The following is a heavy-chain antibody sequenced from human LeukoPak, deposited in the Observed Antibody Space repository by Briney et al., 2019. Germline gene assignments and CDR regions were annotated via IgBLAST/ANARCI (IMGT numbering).Heavy chain of an antibody. CDR1: GFTFSSYD. CDR3: ARWARYCSSTSCFRRFDY. Sequence: GGSLRLSCAASGFTFSSYDMHWVRQATGKGLEWVSAIGTAGDTYYPGSVKGRFTISRENAKNSLYLQMNSLRAGDTAVYYCARWARYCSSTSCFRRFDYWGQGTLVTVSS. CDR2: IGTAGDT. V-gene: IGHV3-13*01. J-gene: IGHJ4*02. D-gene: IGHD2-2*01.